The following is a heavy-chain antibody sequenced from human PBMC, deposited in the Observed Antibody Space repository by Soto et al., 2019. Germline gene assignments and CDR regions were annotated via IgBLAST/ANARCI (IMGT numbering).Heavy chain of an antibody. J-gene: IGHJ5*02. Sequence: QVQLVQSGAEVKKPGSSVKVSCKASGGTFSSYTISWVRQAPGQGLEWMGRIIPILGIANYAQKFQGRVTITADKPKSTAYRELSSLKSEDTAVYYCASTPMVRGVIIWCDPWRQGTMVTVSS. CDR1: GGTFSSYT. CDR2: IIPILGIA. D-gene: IGHD3-10*01. CDR3: ASTPMVRGVIIWCDP. V-gene: IGHV1-69*02.